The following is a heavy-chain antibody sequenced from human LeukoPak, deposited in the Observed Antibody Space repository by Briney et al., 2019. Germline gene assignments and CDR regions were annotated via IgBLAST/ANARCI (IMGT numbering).Heavy chain of an antibody. CDR2: ISYDGSNK. CDR3: AKGPPRPYYYYYMDV. CDR1: GFTFSSYA. V-gene: IGHV3-30*04. J-gene: IGHJ6*03. Sequence: PGGSLRLSCAASGFTFSSYAMHWVRQAPGKGLEWVAVISYDGSNKYYADSVKGRFTISRDNSKNTLYLQMNSLRAEDTAVYYCAKGPPRPYYYYYMDVWGKGTTVTVSS.